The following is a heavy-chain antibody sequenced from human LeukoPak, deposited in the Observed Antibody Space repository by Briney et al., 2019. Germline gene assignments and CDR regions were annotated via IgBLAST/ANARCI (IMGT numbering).Heavy chain of an antibody. CDR2: INHSGST. J-gene: IGHJ6*03. CDR1: GGSFSGYY. CDR3: ARGLGGSWYYYYYMDV. Sequence: TETLSLTCAVYGGSFSGYYWSWIRRPPGKGLEWIGEINHSGSTNYNPSLKSRVTISVDTSKNQFSLKLSSVTAADTAVYYCARGLGGSWYYYYYMDVWGKGTTVTVSS. D-gene: IGHD6-13*01. V-gene: IGHV4-34*01.